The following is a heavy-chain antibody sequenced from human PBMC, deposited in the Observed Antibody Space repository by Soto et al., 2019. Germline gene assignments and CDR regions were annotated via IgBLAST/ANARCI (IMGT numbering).Heavy chain of an antibody. D-gene: IGHD6-19*01. CDR1: GFTFSNAW. J-gene: IGHJ4*02. CDR3: TTDKDSSGWYRVFDY. CDR2: IKSKTDGGTT. Sequence: PGGSLRLSCAASGFTFSNAWMNWVRQAPGKGLEWVGRIKSKTDGGTTDYAAPVKGRFTISRDDSKNTLYLQMNRLKTEDTAVYYCTTDKDSSGWYRVFDYWGQGTLVPVSS. V-gene: IGHV3-15*07.